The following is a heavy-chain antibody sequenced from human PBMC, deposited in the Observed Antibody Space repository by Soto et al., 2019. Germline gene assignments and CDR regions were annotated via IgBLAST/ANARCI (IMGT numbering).Heavy chain of an antibody. D-gene: IGHD2-15*01. V-gene: IGHV4-30-4*01. CDR2: IYYSGST. Sequence: QVQLQESGPGLVKPSQTLSLTCTVSGGSISSGDYYWSWISQPPGKGLEWIGYIYYSGSTYYNPFLRSRVTLPVDTSKYQFSLTLSSVTAADTAVYYCDRVVAASSGGFDCFDPWGQGALVTVS. CDR3: DRVVAASSGGFDCFDP. J-gene: IGHJ5*02. CDR1: GGSISSGDYY.